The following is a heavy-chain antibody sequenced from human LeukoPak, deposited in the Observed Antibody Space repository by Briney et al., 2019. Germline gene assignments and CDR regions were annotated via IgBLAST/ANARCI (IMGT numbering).Heavy chain of an antibody. V-gene: IGHV4-39*07. Sequence: PSETLSLTCTVSGGSISSSSYYWSWIRQPPGKGLEWIGEINHSGSTNYNPSLKSRVTISVDTSKNQFSLKLSSVTAADTAVYYCARRSGNSGVYDYWGQGTLVTVSS. CDR1: GGSISSSSYY. CDR2: INHSGST. J-gene: IGHJ4*02. D-gene: IGHD3-3*01. CDR3: ARRSGNSGVYDY.